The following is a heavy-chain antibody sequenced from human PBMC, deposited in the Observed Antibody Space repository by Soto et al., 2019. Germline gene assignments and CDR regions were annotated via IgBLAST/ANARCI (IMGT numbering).Heavy chain of an antibody. CDR1: GFTFSNSW. J-gene: IGHJ4*02. V-gene: IGHV3-7*05. D-gene: IGHD3-16*01. CDR2: INQDGSDK. CDR3: ARVSPVMSPGY. Sequence: HPGGSLRLSCAVSGFTFSNSWLSWVRQAPGKGLEWVANINQDGSDKYYVDSVKGRFTISRDNAKNSLYLQMNSLRAEDTAIYYCARVSPVMSPGYWGQGTLVTVSS.